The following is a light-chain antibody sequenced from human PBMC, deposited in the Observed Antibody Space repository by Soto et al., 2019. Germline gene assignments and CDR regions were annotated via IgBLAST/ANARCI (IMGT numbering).Light chain of an antibody. CDR2: DAS. J-gene: IGKJ2*01. CDR1: QSISSW. CDR3: QQYNSYSPYT. Sequence: DIQMTQSPSTLSASVGDRVTITCRASQSISSWLAWYQQKPGKAPKLLIYDASSLESGVPSRFSGSGSGTECTLTISSLQPDDFATYYYQQYNSYSPYTFGQGTKLEIK. V-gene: IGKV1-5*01.